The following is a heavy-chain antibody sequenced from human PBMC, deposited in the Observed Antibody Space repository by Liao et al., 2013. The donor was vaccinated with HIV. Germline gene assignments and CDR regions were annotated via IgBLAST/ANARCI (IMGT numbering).Heavy chain of an antibody. Sequence: QVHLQESGPGLLKPSETLSLTCAVYGASFNPYYLSWIRQSPGKGLEWIGEINHSGSTKYNPSLESRVTISADTSNNHFSLNLSSVTAADTAVYYCAMTGDNSDYVPLEALNIWGQGTLVTVSA. J-gene: IGHJ3*02. CDR1: GASFNPYY. CDR2: INHSGST. D-gene: IGHD4-11*01. V-gene: IGHV4-34*01. CDR3: AMTGDNSDYVPLEALNI.